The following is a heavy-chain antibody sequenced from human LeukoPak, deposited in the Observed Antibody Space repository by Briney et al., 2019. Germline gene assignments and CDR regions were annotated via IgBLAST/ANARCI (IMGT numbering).Heavy chain of an antibody. V-gene: IGHV4-59*08. CDR1: GGSISSYY. CDR2: IYYSGST. Sequence: SETLSHTCTVSGGSISSYYWSWIRQPPGKGLEWIGYIYYSGSTNYNPSLKSRVTISVDTSKNQFSLKLSSVTAADTAVYYCARQGRGEAVALDYWGQGTLVSVSS. CDR3: ARQGRGEAVALDY. D-gene: IGHD6-19*01. J-gene: IGHJ4*02.